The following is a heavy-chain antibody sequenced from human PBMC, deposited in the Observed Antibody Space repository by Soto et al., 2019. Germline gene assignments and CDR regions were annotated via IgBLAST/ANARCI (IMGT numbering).Heavy chain of an antibody. CDR3: AKSIVVVPAPNDAFDI. CDR2: ISGSGGST. CDR1: GFTFNSYA. Sequence: EVQLLESGGGLVQPGGSLRLSCAASGFTFNSYAMSWVRQAPGKGLEWVSAISGSGGSTYYADSVKGRFTISRDNSKNTLYLQMNSLRAEDTAVYYCAKSIVVVPAPNDAFDIWGQGTMVTVSS. V-gene: IGHV3-23*01. J-gene: IGHJ3*02. D-gene: IGHD2-2*01.